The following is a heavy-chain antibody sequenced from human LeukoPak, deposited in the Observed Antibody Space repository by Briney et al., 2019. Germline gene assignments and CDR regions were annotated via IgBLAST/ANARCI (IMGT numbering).Heavy chain of an antibody. CDR1: GRTFSSYA. J-gene: IGHJ3*02. D-gene: IGHD4-17*01. Sequence: GASVNVSCKASGRTFSSYAISWVRQAPGQGLEWMGGIIPIFGTANYAQKFQGRVTITADESTSTAYMELSSLRSEDTAVYYCARDTPPYGDYADDAFDIWGQGTMVTVSS. V-gene: IGHV1-69*13. CDR2: IIPIFGTA. CDR3: ARDTPPYGDYADDAFDI.